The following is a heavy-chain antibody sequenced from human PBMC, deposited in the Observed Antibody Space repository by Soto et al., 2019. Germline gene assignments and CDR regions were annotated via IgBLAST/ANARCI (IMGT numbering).Heavy chain of an antibody. D-gene: IGHD3-16*01. V-gene: IGHV4-30-4*01. J-gene: IGHJ5*02. CDR2: IYYSGST. Sequence: SETLSLTCTVSGGSISSGDYYWSWIRQPPGKGLEWIGYIYYSGSTYYNPSLKSRVTISVDTSKNQFSLKLSSVTAADTAVYYCARAQCLAERDGFHSWGQGTLVTVSS. CDR3: ARAQCLAERDGFHS. CDR1: GGSISSGDYY.